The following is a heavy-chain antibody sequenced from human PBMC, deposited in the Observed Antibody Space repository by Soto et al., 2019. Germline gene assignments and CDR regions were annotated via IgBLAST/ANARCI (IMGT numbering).Heavy chain of an antibody. V-gene: IGHV4-59*04. CDR2: LFYGGTT. D-gene: IGHD3-10*01. Sequence: QVQLQESGPGLVKPSETLSLTCTVSGGSISGYYWTWIRQPPGKGLEWVCRLFYGGTTDYNPSLKSRLTMSLDTSKNHFSLKLRSVPAADTAGYYCARHRGPAPVYWGEGTLGT. J-gene: IGHJ4*02. CDR1: GGSISGYY. CDR3: ARHRGPAPVY.